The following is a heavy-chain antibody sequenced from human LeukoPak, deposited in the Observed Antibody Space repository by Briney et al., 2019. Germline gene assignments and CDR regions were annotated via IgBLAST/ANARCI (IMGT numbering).Heavy chain of an antibody. J-gene: IGHJ4*02. CDR2: IIPIFGTA. D-gene: IGHD3-10*01. V-gene: IGHV1-69*01. CDR1: GGTFSSYA. CDR3: ARIMVRGLNTLPAY. Sequence: GASVTVSFKCAGGTFSSYAISWGRQGQGQGMEWMGGIIPIFGTANYAQKFQGRVTITADESTSTAYLELSSLRSEDTAVYYCARIMVRGLNTLPAYWGQGTLVTVSS.